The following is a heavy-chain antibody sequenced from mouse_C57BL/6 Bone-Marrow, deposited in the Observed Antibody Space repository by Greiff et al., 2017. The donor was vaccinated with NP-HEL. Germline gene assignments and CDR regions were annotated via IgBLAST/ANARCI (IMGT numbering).Heavy chain of an antibody. J-gene: IGHJ2*01. D-gene: IGHD1-2*01. Sequence: QVQLQQSGAELARPGASVKLSCKASGYTFKSYGISWVKQRTGQGLEWIGEIYPRSGDTYYNEKFKGKATLTADKSSSTAYMELRSLTSEDSAIYFCASLIHYYAYCDFCGQGTTLTVSS. V-gene: IGHV1-81*01. CDR2: IYPRSGDT. CDR1: GYTFKSYG. CDR3: ASLIHYYAYCDF.